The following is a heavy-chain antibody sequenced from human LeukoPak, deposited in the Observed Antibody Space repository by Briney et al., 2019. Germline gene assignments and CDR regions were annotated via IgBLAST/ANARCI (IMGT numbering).Heavy chain of an antibody. CDR1: GFTFSSYA. V-gene: IGHV3-23*01. Sequence: PGGSLRLSCAASGFTFSSYAMSWVRRAPGKGLEWVSGFSDRGGSTYSVDSVKGRFTISRDNSKNTLYLQMNSLRAEDTAVYYCAKSFRGVLISFDYWGQGTLVTVSS. CDR2: FSDRGGST. CDR3: AKSFRGVLISFDY. J-gene: IGHJ4*02. D-gene: IGHD3-10*01.